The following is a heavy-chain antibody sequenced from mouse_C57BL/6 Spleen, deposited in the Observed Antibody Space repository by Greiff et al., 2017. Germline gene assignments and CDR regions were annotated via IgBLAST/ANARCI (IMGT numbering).Heavy chain of an antibody. CDR1: GYTFTSYW. CDR2: IDPSDSYT. D-gene: IGHD2-5*01. J-gene: IGHJ2*01. Sequence: QVQLQQPGAELVMPGASVKLSCKASGYTFTSYWMHWVKQKPGQGLEWIGEIDPSDSYTNYNQKFKGKSTLTVDKSSSTAYMQLSSLTSEDSAVYYCARRGSHSNSLDYWGQGTTLTVSS. V-gene: IGHV1-69*01. CDR3: ARRGSHSNSLDY.